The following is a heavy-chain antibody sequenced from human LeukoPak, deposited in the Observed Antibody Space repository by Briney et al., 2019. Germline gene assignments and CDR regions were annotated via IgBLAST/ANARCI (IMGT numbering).Heavy chain of an antibody. D-gene: IGHD6-19*01. CDR3: ARDRGSGWLDY. CDR2: ISSSSSYI. CDR1: GFTFSGYS. V-gene: IGHV3-21*01. J-gene: IGHJ4*02. Sequence: PGGPLRLSCAASGFTFSGYSMNWVRQAPGKGLEWVSSISSSSSYIYYGDSVKGRFTISRDNARNSLFLQMNSLRAEDTAVYYCARDRGSGWLDYWGQGTLVTVSS.